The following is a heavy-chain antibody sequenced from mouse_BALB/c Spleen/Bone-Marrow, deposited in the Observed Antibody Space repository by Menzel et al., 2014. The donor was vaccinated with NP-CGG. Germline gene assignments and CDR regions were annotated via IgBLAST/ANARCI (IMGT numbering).Heavy chain of an antibody. D-gene: IGHD4-1*01. V-gene: IGHV5-6*01. CDR3: TRQRNWDHYAMDY. CDR2: ISSGGGYT. Sequence: EVNLVESGGDLVKPGGSLKLSCAASGFTFSTYGMSWVRQTPDKRLEWVATISSGGGYTYYPDSVKGRFTTSRDNANNTLYLQMSSLKSEDTAMYYCTRQRNWDHYAMDYWGQGTSVTVSS. J-gene: IGHJ4*01. CDR1: GFTFSTYG.